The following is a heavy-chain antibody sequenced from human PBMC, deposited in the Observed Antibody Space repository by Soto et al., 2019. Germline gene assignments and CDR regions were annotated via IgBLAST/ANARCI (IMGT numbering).Heavy chain of an antibody. CDR1: GYTFTTYG. D-gene: IGHD2-2*01. CDR2: ISPYNGDT. J-gene: IGHJ6*02. CDR3: AREVGHMDV. V-gene: IGHV1-18*04. Sequence: QVQLVQSGAEVKKPGASVKVSCKASGYTFTTYGVNWVRQAPGQGLEWMGWISPYNGDTNYAQKLQGRVTMTTDTSTRTAYTELSSLRSDDTAVYYGAREVGHMDVWGQGTTVTVSS.